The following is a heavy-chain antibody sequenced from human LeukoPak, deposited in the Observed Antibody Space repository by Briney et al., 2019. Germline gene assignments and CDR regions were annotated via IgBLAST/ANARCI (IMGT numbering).Heavy chain of an antibody. CDR2: ISGSGGGT. CDR3: ARRYCSGDNCYQRTFDY. Sequence: PGGSLRLSCVASGFTFSAYAMSWVRQAPGKGLEWVSAISGSGGGTYYADSVKGRFTISRDNSKNTLYLQMISLRAEDTALYYCARRYCSGDNCYQRTFDYWGQGTLVTVSS. D-gene: IGHD2-15*01. CDR1: GFTFSAYA. J-gene: IGHJ4*02. V-gene: IGHV3-23*01.